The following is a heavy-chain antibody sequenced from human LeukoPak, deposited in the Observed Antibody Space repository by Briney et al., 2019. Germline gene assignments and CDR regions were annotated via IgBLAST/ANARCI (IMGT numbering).Heavy chain of an antibody. Sequence: GGSLRLSCAASGFTFSSYAMSWVRKAPGKGLEWVSAISGSGGSTYYADSVKGRFTISRDNSKNTLYLQMNSLRAEATAVYYCVKGTRGYCTSTRCYEFACWGQGTLVTVSS. V-gene: IGHV3-23*01. CDR2: ISGSGGST. J-gene: IGHJ4*02. CDR3: VKGTRGYCTSTRCYEFAC. CDR1: GFTFSSYA. D-gene: IGHD2-2*01.